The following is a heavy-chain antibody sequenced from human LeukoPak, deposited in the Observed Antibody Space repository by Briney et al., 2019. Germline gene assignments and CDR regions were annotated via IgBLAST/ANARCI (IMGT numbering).Heavy chain of an antibody. CDR2: IIPIFGTA. D-gene: IGHD2-15*01. Sequence: SVKVSCKASGGTFSSYAISWVRQAPGQGLEWMGGIIPIFGTANYAQKFQDRVTITTDESTSTAYMELSSLRSEDTAVYYWARGVGCSGGSCYTHYYYYMDVWGKGTTVTVSS. CDR1: GGTFSSYA. J-gene: IGHJ6*03. CDR3: ARGVGCSGGSCYTHYYYYMDV. V-gene: IGHV1-69*05.